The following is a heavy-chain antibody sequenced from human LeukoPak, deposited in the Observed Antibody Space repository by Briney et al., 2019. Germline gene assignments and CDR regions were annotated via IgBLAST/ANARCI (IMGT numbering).Heavy chain of an antibody. CDR2: ISGSGGST. D-gene: IGHD3-22*01. CDR1: GFTFSNYA. Sequence: GGSLRLFCAASGFTFSNYAMSWVRQAPGKGLEWVSGISGSGGSTYYADSVKGHFTISRDNSKNTLYLQMNSLRAEDTAVYYCARELADSSGYPQGGYYYGMDVWGQGTTVTVSS. V-gene: IGHV3-23*01. CDR3: ARELADSSGYPQGGYYYGMDV. J-gene: IGHJ6*02.